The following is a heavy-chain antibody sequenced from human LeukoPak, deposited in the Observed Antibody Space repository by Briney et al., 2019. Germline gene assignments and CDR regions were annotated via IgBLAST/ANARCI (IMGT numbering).Heavy chain of an antibody. CDR3: ARERGGGNRILDY. D-gene: IGHD2-15*01. J-gene: IGHJ4*02. V-gene: IGHV3-53*01. CDR1: GFTVSSNY. CDR2: IYSGGST. Sequence: GGSLRLSCAASGFTVSSNYMSWVRQAPGKGLEWVSVIYSGGSTYYADSVKGRFTISRDNSKNTLYLQMNSLRAEDTAVYYCARERGGGNRILDYWGQGTLVTVSS.